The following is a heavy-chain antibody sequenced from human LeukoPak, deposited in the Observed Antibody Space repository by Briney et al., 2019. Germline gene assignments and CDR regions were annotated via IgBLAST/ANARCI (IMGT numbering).Heavy chain of an antibody. J-gene: IGHJ4*02. CDR3: ARGISSGVTQFDY. D-gene: IGHD3-22*01. Sequence: PSETLSLTCTVSGGSISSGDYYWSWIPQPPGKGLEWIGYICYSGSTYYNPSLKIRVTISVYKSKNQFSLKLSSVTATDTAVYYCARGISSGVTQFDYWGQGTLVSASS. CDR1: GGSISSGDYY. V-gene: IGHV4-30-4*01. CDR2: ICYSGST.